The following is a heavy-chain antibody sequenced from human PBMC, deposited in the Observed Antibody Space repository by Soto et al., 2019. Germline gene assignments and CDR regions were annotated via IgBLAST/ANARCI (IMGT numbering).Heavy chain of an antibody. Sequence: GESLKISCKGSGYSFASNWISWVRQMPGKGLEWMGRIDPSDSYTNYSPSFQGHVTISVDKSISTAYLQWSSLEASDTAMYYCGRLTSYNFSRMYVWGQGTTVNVSS. CDR1: GYSFASNW. CDR2: IDPSDSYT. D-gene: IGHD3-3*01. CDR3: GRLTSYNFSRMYV. V-gene: IGHV5-10-1*01. J-gene: IGHJ6*02.